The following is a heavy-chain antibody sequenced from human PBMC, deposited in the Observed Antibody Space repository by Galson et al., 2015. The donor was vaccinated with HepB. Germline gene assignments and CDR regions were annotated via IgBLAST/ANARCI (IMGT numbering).Heavy chain of an antibody. CDR1: GFTFSDYN. J-gene: IGHJ4*02. CDR2: ISGNGGST. CDR3: AQERGCGGTNCHNLRGY. V-gene: IGHV3-23*01. D-gene: IGHD2-2*02. Sequence: SLRLSCAASGFTFSDYNMNWVRQAPGKGLEWVSVISGNGGSTFYADSVQGRFTISRDNSKNTLYLQMNSLRVEDTAVYYCAQERGCGGTNCHNLRGYWGPGTLVTVSS.